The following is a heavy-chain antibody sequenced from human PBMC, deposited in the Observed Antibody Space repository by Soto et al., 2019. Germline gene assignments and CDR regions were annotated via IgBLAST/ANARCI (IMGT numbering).Heavy chain of an antibody. J-gene: IGHJ5*02. CDR3: ARVLGYCSGGSCPNWFDP. V-gene: IGHV6-1*01. CDR2: TYYRSKWYN. CDR1: GDSVSSNSAA. Sequence: PSQTLSLTCAISGDSVSSNSAAWNWIRQPPSRGLEWLGRTYYRSKWYNDYAVSVKSRITINPDTSKNQFSLQLNSVTPEDTAVYYCARVLGYCSGGSCPNWFDPWGQGTLVTVSS. D-gene: IGHD2-15*01.